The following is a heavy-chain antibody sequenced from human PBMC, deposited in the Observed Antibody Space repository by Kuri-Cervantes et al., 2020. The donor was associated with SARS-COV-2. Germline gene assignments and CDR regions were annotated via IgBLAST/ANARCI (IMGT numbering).Heavy chain of an antibody. CDR3: ARGPHYFYDDFSVGFDP. D-gene: IGHD3-22*01. J-gene: IGHJ5*02. CDR1: GYTFTSYY. Sequence: ASVKVSCKASGYTFTSYYLHWVWQAPGQGLEWMGMLNPSGGATDYARKFQGRVSVTRDTSTTTLYIQLNSLTSEDTAVYYCARGPHYFYDDFSVGFDPWGQGTLVTVSS. CDR2: LNPSGGAT. V-gene: IGHV1-46*01.